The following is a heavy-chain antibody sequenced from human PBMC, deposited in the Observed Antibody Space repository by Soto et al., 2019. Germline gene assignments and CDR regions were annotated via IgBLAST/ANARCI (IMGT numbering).Heavy chain of an antibody. D-gene: IGHD2-15*01. CDR2: ISAYNGNT. V-gene: IGHV1-18*01. CDR3: ARDRSSDYFYYYGLDV. J-gene: IGHJ6*02. CDR1: GYTFIDDG. Sequence: QVQLVQSGGEAKKPGASVKVSCKASGYTFIDDGISWVRQAPGQGLEWMGWISAYNGNTKYAQKFQGRVTMTTDTSTSTVYMELSSLRSDDTAAYYCARDRSSDYFYYYGLDVWGQGTSVTVSS.